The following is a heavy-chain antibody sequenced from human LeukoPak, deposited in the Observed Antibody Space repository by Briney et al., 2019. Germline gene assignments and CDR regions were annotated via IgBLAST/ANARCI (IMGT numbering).Heavy chain of an antibody. CDR3: ARVLGSGIAARLAWFDP. CDR1: GGSISSYY. V-gene: IGHV4-59*12. J-gene: IGHJ5*02. CDR2: IYYSGST. D-gene: IGHD6-6*01. Sequence: SETLSLTCTVSGGSISSYYWSWIRQPPGKGLEWIGYIYYSGSTNYNPSLKSRVTISVDTSKNQFSLKLSSVTAADTAVYYCARVLGSGIAARLAWFDPWGQGTLVTVSS.